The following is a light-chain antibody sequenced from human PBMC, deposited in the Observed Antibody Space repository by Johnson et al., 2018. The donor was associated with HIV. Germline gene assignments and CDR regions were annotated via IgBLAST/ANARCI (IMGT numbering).Light chain of an antibody. V-gene: IGLV1-51*02. J-gene: IGLJ1*01. CDR3: GTWDTSLSTGGA. Sequence: QSVLTQSPSVSAAPGQKVTISCSGSSSTIGNKYVSWYQILPGTAPKLLIYKNNQRPSGIPDRFSGSKSGTSATLGITGLQTGDEADYYCGTWDTSLSTGGAFGTGTKVTGL. CDR1: SSTIGNKY. CDR2: KNN.